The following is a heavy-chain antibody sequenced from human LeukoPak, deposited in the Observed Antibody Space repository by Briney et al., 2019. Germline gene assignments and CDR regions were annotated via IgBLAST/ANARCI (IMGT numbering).Heavy chain of an antibody. Sequence: GGSLRLSCVASGFTFSSYWMHWVRQAPGKGLEWVAVISYDGTYKYYADSVKGRFTISRDNSKNTLYLQMNSLRTEDTAVYYCARAEENYDSSGYYSWSLDSWGQGTLVSVSS. CDR2: ISYDGTYK. CDR3: ARAEENYDSSGYYSWSLDS. J-gene: IGHJ4*02. CDR1: GFTFSSYW. D-gene: IGHD3-22*01. V-gene: IGHV3-30*03.